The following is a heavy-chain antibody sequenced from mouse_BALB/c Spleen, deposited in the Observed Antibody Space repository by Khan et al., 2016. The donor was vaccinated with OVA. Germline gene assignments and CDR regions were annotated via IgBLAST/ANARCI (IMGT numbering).Heavy chain of an antibody. CDR1: GYSLTRYY. V-gene: IGHV2-9*02. Sequence: VQLQESGPGLVKPSQTLSITCTVSGYSLTRYYVHWVRQPPGQGLEWLGLIWAGGGTNNYCPLMSRLSIIIANSKSLVFLIMNSLKTDDTAVYYCARSTYLARYWGQGTTLTVSS. CDR2: IWAGGGT. J-gene: IGHJ2*01. D-gene: IGHD3-3*01. CDR3: ARSTYLARY.